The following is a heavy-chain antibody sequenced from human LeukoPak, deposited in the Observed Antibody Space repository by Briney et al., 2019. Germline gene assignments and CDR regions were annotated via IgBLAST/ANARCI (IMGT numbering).Heavy chain of an antibody. Sequence: PGGSLRLSCAASGFTFSSYSMNWVRQAPGKGLEWVSYISSSSSTIYYADSVKGRFTISRDNAKNSLYLQMNSLRAEDTALYYCAREGAIQLWTGFDYWGQGTLVTVSS. D-gene: IGHD5-18*01. CDR1: GFTFSSYS. V-gene: IGHV3-48*01. CDR3: AREGAIQLWTGFDY. J-gene: IGHJ4*02. CDR2: ISSSSSTI.